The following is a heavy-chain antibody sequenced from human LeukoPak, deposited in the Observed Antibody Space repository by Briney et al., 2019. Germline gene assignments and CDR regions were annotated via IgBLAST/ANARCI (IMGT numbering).Heavy chain of an antibody. CDR3: ASVDWGSQDY. V-gene: IGHV3-33*03. D-gene: IGHD7-27*01. J-gene: IGHJ4*02. CDR2: IWFDGSNE. Sequence: GGSLRLSCAASGFTFSTYGMHWVRQAPGKGLEWVAVIWFDGSNEYYVDSVKGRFTISRDDAKNTLYLQMDSLRVEDTAVYYCASVDWGSQDYWGQGTLVTVSS. CDR1: GFTFSTYG.